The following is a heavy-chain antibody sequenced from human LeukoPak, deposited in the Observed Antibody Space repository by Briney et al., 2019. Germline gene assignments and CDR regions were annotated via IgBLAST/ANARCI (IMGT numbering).Heavy chain of an antibody. V-gene: IGHV1-18*01. D-gene: IGHD3-3*01. CDR2: RSIYNGNT. CDR3: ARARDFWSGYTENWFDP. J-gene: IGHJ5*02. CDR1: GYDFINYG. Sequence: ASVKVSCKASGYDFINYGISWVRQAPGQGLEWMGWRSIYNGNTDYKLQGRVTMTTDTSTSTAYMELSSLRSEDTAVYYCARARDFWSGYTENWFDPWGQGTLVTVSS.